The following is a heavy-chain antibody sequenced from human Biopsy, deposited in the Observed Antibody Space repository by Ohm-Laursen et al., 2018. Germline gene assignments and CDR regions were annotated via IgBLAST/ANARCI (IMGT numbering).Heavy chain of an antibody. D-gene: IGHD1-1*01. Sequence: GASVEVSCKASGYTFTSYGISWVRQAPGQGLEWMGWINTENGNTIYAQNLQGRVTMTADTSTSTAYMEVTSLRSDDTAVYYCARAKLEPVYYYYGMDVWGQGTTVTVSS. CDR3: ARAKLEPVYYYYGMDV. J-gene: IGHJ6*02. CDR2: INTENGNT. CDR1: GYTFTSYG. V-gene: IGHV1-18*01.